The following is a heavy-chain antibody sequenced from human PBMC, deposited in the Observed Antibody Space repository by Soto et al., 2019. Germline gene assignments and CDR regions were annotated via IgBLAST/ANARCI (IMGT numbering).Heavy chain of an antibody. CDR1: GYTFTSYA. CDR2: INAGNGNT. D-gene: IGHD3-16*01. V-gene: IGHV1-3*01. J-gene: IGHJ5*02. CDR3: ARDGGDDDVWGPRGGNWFDP. Sequence: QVQLVQSGAEVKKPGASVKVSCKASGYTFTSYAMHWVRQAPGQRLEWMGWINAGNGNTKYSQKFQGRVTITRDTSASTAYMELSSLRSEDTAVYYCARDGGDDDVWGPRGGNWFDPWGQGTLVTVSS.